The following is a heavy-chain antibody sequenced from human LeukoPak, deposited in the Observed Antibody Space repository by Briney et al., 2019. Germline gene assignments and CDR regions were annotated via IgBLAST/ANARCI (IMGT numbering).Heavy chain of an antibody. D-gene: IGHD3-3*01. CDR3: ARAGDSEFTILFDY. CDR2: IYYCGST. J-gene: IGHJ4*02. Sequence: SETLCLTFTDSGGSISSYYWRCIRQPPGKGLEWIGYIYYCGSTNYNPSLKSRVTISVDTSKNQFSLKLSSVTAADTAVYYCARAGDSEFTILFDYWGQGTLVTVSS. CDR1: GGSISSYY. V-gene: IGHV4-59*01.